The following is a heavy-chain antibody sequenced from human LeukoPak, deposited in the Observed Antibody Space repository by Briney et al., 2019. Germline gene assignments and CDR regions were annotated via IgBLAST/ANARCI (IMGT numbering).Heavy chain of an antibody. CDR2: INHSGST. CDR3: ARGAPRITIFGVVIMGVNWFDP. J-gene: IGHJ5*02. D-gene: IGHD3-3*01. CDR1: GGSFSGYY. V-gene: IGHV4-34*01. Sequence: SETLSLTCAVYGGSFSGYYWSWIRQPPGNGLEWIGEINHSGSTNYNPSLKSRVTISVDTSKNQFSLKLSSVTAADTAVYYCARGAPRITIFGVVIMGVNWFDPWGQGTLVTVSS.